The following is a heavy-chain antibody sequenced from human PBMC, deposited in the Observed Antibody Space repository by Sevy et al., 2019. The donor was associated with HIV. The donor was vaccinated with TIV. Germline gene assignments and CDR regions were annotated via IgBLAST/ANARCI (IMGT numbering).Heavy chain of an antibody. J-gene: IGHJ4*02. V-gene: IGHV3-7*01. CDR2: IKKEAGQK. D-gene: IGHD1-1*01. CDR3: ARDDGNDYFHY. Sequence: GGSLRLSCAASGFTFSKYWMGWVRQAPGKGLEWVANIKKEAGQKYYMDSVKGGFTISRDNAKNSLYQQMNSLRAEDTAVYFCARDDGNDYFHYWGQGTLVTVSS. CDR1: GFTFSKYW.